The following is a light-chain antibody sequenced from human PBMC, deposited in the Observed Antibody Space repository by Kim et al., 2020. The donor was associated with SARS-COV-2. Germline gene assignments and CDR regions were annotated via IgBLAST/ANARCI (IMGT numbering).Light chain of an antibody. CDR3: NSRDSNDNVV. Sequence: VAWGQTVRITCQGDSLRSYYATWYQQTPAQAPILVIYGKNNRPSVIPDRFSGSSSGNTASLTITGTQAGDDADYYCNSRDSNDNVVFGGGTQLTVL. J-gene: IGLJ2*01. CDR2: GKN. V-gene: IGLV3-19*01. CDR1: SLRSYY.